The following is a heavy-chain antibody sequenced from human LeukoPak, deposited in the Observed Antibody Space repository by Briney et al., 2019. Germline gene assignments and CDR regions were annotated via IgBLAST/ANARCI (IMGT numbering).Heavy chain of an antibody. CDR1: GLTFTRYA. D-gene: IGHD6-6*01. V-gene: IGHV3-23*01. J-gene: IGHJ4*02. CDR2: ISGSGDTT. Sequence: GGSLRLSCAASGLTFTRYAMSWVRQAPGKGLEWVSAISGSGDTTYYADSVKGRFTISRDNSKNTLYLQMNSQRAEDTAVYHCAKDRWVSSSSSFDCWGQGTLVTVSS. CDR3: AKDRWVSSSSSFDC.